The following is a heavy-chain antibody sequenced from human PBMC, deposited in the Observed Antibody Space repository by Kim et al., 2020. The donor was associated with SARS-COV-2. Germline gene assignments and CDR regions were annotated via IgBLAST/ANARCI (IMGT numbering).Heavy chain of an antibody. CDR1: GYTFSSYT. V-gene: IGHV1-3*01. CDR3: ARDSGFAFCSGTSCVHNPLAY. J-gene: IGHJ4*02. CDR2: INVGNGDT. D-gene: IGHD2-2*01. Sequence: ASVKVSCKASGYTFSSYTIHWVRQAPGQRLEWMGWINVGNGDTKYSQKFQGRVTINRDTSASTAYMELSNLRSEDTAVYYCARDSGFAFCSGTSCVHNPLAYWGPGTLVTVSS.